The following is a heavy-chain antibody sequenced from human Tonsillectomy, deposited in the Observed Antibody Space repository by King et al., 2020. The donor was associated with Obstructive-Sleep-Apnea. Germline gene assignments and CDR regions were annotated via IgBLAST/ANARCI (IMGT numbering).Heavy chain of an antibody. Sequence: VQLVESGGGVVQPGRSLRLSCAASGFTFINYGMHWVRQTPGKGLEWVAFIRDDGNNKYYSDSVKGRFTISRDNSRNTLFLQMNSLRAEDTAVFYCAKEGQDGISARPRGYFDYWGQGTLVTVSS. J-gene: IGHJ4*02. CDR2: IRDDGNNK. CDR3: AKEGQDGISARPRGYFDY. V-gene: IGHV3-30*02. D-gene: IGHD6-6*01. CDR1: GFTFINYG.